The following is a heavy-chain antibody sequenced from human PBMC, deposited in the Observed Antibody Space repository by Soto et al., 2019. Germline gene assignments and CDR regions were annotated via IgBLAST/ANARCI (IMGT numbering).Heavy chain of an antibody. D-gene: IGHD5-18*01. CDR2: IYYNGST. Sequence: SETLSLTCTVSGGSISSGGYYWSWIRQHPGKGLEWIGYIYYNGSTYYNPSLKSRVTIPVDTSKNQFSLKLSSVTAADTAVYYCARYTAIANYGMDVWGQGTTVTVSS. CDR3: ARYTAIANYGMDV. J-gene: IGHJ6*02. V-gene: IGHV4-31*03. CDR1: GGSISSGGYY.